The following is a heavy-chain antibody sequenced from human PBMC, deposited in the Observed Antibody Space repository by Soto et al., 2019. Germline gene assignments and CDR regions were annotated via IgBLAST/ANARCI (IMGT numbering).Heavy chain of an antibody. J-gene: IGHJ4*02. CDR3: FTDRTYSPIDS. Sequence: EVQLVESGGGLLQPGGSLRLSGAASGFTFTNAWMSWVRQAPGKGLEWVGRIKRKTDGETTDYAAFVKGRFTISRDDSKNTLYLQMNSLKTEDTAVYYCFTDRTYSPIDSWGQGTLVTVSS. CDR1: GFTFTNAW. D-gene: IGHD2-21*01. CDR2: IKRKTDGETT. V-gene: IGHV3-15*01.